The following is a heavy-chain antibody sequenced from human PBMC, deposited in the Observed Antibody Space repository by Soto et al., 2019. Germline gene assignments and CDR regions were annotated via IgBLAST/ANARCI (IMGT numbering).Heavy chain of an antibody. CDR1: GGTFSSYA. J-gene: IGHJ3*02. V-gene: IGHV1-69*13. CDR2: IIPIFGTA. D-gene: IGHD3-22*01. CDR3: ARGMVVVIYDAFDI. Sequence: GASVKVSCKASGGTFSSYAISWVRQAPGQGLEWMGGIIPIFGTANYAQKFQGRVTITADESTSTAYMELSSLRSEDTAVYYCARGMVVVIYDAFDIWGQGTMVTV.